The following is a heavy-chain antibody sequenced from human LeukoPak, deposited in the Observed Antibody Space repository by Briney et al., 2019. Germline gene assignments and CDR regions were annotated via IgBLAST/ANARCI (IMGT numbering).Heavy chain of an antibody. CDR1: GFIFSNYY. V-gene: IGHV3-74*01. CDR2: IASDGSHT. Sequence: GGSLRLSCAASGFIFSNYYMHWVRQAPGKGLVWVSRIASDGSHTLYAEFVRGRFIISRDNTKNTLYLQMNSLRAEDTAVYYCAKEAITGTTKDYWGQGTLVTVSS. D-gene: IGHD1-20*01. CDR3: AKEAITGTTKDY. J-gene: IGHJ4*02.